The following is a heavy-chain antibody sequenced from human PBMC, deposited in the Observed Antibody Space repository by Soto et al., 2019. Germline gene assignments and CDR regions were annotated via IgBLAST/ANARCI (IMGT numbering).Heavy chain of an antibody. Sequence: ASVNVSCPASGYTFTIYDINWVRQATGQGLEWMGWMNPNSGNTGYAQKFQGRVTMTRNTSISTAYMELSSLRSEDTAVYYCALVPAAIGNWFDTCGQGTLVTVAS. V-gene: IGHV1-8*01. CDR2: MNPNSGNT. J-gene: IGHJ5*02. CDR1: GYTFTIYD. CDR3: ALVPAAIGNWFDT. D-gene: IGHD2-2*02.